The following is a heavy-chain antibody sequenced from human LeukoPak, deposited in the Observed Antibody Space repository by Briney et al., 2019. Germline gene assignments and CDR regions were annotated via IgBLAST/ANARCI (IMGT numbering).Heavy chain of an antibody. Sequence: ASVKVSCKASGGTFSSYAISWVRQAPGQGLEWMGWMNPNSGNTGYAQKFQGRVTITRNTSISTAYMELSSLRSEDTAVYYCARGLADIVVVVAARGDAFDIWGQGTMVTVSS. V-gene: IGHV1-8*03. CDR1: GGTFSSYA. J-gene: IGHJ3*02. CDR2: MNPNSGNT. D-gene: IGHD2-15*01. CDR3: ARGLADIVVVVAARGDAFDI.